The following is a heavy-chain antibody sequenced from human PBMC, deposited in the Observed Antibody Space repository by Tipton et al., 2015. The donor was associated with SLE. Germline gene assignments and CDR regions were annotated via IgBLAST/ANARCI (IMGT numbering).Heavy chain of an antibody. CDR3: ASSGTRWKYAY. CDR1: GGSISSSSYY. V-gene: IGHV4-39*06. D-gene: IGHD5-12*01. CDR2: INHSGST. Sequence: TLSLTCTVSGGSISSSSYYWGWIRQPPGKGLEWIGEINHSGSTNYNPSLKSRVTISGDTSKSQFALKLSSVTAADTAVYYCASSGTRWKYAYWGQGTLVTVSS. J-gene: IGHJ4*02.